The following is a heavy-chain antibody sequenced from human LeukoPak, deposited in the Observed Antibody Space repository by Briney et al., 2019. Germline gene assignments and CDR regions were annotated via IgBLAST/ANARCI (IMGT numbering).Heavy chain of an antibody. D-gene: IGHD2-21*01. V-gene: IGHV1-69*06. CDR2: IMPMFGKA. J-gene: IGHJ4*02. CDR3: GTTHN. Sequence: ASVKVSCKASGGTFSSYDISWVRQAPGQGLEWMGGIMPMFGKANYAQKFQGRVTTTADKATSTAYMELSSLRSEDTAVYYCGTTHNWGQGTLVTVSS. CDR1: GGTFSSYD.